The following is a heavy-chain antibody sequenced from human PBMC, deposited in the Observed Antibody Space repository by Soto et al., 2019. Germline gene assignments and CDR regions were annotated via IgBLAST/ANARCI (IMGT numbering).Heavy chain of an antibody. Sequence: SETLSLTCAVYGGSFSGYYWSWIRQPPGKGLEWIGEINHSGSTNYNPSLKSRVTISVDTSKNQFSLKLSSVTAADTAVYYCASGPLTGTGNFDYWGQGTLVTVSS. J-gene: IGHJ4*02. V-gene: IGHV4-34*01. D-gene: IGHD1-20*01. CDR3: ASGPLTGTGNFDY. CDR1: GGSFSGYY. CDR2: INHSGST.